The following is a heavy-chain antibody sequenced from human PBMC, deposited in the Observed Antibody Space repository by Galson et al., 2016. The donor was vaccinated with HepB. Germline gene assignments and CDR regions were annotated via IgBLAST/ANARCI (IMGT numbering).Heavy chain of an antibody. V-gene: IGHV1-69*13. CDR2: IIPNFGPA. CDR1: GGTFSSYA. D-gene: IGHD3-10*01. Sequence: SVKVSCKDPGGTFSSYAISWVRQTPGQGLEWMGGIIPNFGPANYAQKFQGRVTITADVSTSTAYMELSSLRSEDTAMYYCATYSGSYFSDYYYYGMDVWGQGTTVTVSS. J-gene: IGHJ6*02. CDR3: ATYSGSYFSDYYYYGMDV.